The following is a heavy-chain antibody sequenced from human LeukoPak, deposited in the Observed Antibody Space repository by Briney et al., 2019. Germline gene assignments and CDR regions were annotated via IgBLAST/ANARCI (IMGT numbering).Heavy chain of an antibody. CDR3: AGTMVRGTGLFDY. Sequence: GESPRVSCKGSGYSISSYWISRGRQMPAGRLEGLVWIDPSDSYTNYSPSFQGHVTISADKSISTAYLQWSSLKASDTAMYYCAGTMVRGTGLFDYWGQGTLVTVSS. CDR1: GYSISSYW. CDR2: IDPSDSYT. V-gene: IGHV5-10-1*01. J-gene: IGHJ4*02. D-gene: IGHD3-10*01.